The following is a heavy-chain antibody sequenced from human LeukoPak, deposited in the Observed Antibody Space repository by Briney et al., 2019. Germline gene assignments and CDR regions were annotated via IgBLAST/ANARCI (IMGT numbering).Heavy chain of an antibody. J-gene: IGHJ6*03. CDR2: ISTSSSYI. CDR3: ARATWDPNYYYYMDV. Sequence: NPGGSLRLSCAASRFTFSSYVMKWVRQVPGKGLEWVSSISTSSSYIYYADSVKGRFTISRDNAKNSLYLQMNSLRAEDTAVYYCARATWDPNYYYYMDVWGRGTTVTISS. CDR1: RFTFSSYV. D-gene: IGHD1-26*01. V-gene: IGHV3-21*01.